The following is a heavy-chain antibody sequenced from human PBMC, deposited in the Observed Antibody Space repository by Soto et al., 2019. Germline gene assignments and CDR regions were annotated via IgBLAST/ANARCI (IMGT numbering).Heavy chain of an antibody. V-gene: IGHV5-51*01. CDR3: ARKGIAAAGAYYYYHYGMDX. D-gene: IGHD6-13*01. J-gene: IGHJ6*02. Sequence: PGESLKISWKGSGYSFTSYWIGWVRQMPGKGLELMVIIYPGDSDTRYSPSFQGQVTISAEKSISTAYLQWSSLKASDTAMYYCARKGIAAAGAYYYYHYGMDXWGQGTMVTVS. CDR2: IYPGDSDT. CDR1: GYSFTSYW.